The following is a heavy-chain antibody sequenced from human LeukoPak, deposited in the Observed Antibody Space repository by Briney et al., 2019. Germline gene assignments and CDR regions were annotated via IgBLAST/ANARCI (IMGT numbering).Heavy chain of an antibody. CDR3: ARGQGSGSYYPCFDY. J-gene: IGHJ4*02. CDR2: IYYSGST. CDR1: GGSISSYY. D-gene: IGHD3-10*01. V-gene: IGHV4-59*12. Sequence: PSETLSLTCTVSGGSISSYYWSWIRQPPGKGLEWIGYIYYSGSTNYNPSLKSRVTISVDTSKNQFSLKLSSVTAADTAVYYCARGQGSGSYYPCFDYWGQGTLVTVSS.